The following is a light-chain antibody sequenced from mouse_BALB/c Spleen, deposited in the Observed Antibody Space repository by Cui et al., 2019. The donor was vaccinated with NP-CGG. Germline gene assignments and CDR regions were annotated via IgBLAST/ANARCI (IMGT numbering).Light chain of an antibody. CDR1: SSVSSSY. Sequence: ENVLTQSPAIMAASRGQKVTMTCSASSSVSSSYLHWYQQKSGASPKPLIHRTSNLASGVPARFSGSGSGTSYSLTISSVEAEDDATYYCQQWSGYPFTFGGGTKLEIK. CDR2: RTS. V-gene: IGKV4-58*01. J-gene: IGKJ2*01. CDR3: QQWSGYPFT.